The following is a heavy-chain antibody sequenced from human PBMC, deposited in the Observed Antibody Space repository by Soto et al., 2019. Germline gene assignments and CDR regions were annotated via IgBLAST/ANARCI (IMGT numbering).Heavy chain of an antibody. CDR2: IYYSGST. V-gene: IGHV4-39*07. CDR1: GGSISSSSYY. CDR3: ARDKKGYVLDY. J-gene: IGHJ4*02. Sequence: SETLSLTCTVSGGSISSSSYYWGWIRQPPGKGLEWIGSIYYSGSTNYNPSLKSRVTISVDTSKNQFSLKLSSVTAADTAVYYCARDKKGYVLDYWGQGTLVTVSS. D-gene: IGHD3-16*01.